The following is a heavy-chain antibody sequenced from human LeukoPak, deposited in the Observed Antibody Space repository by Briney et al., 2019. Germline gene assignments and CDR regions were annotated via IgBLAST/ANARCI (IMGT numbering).Heavy chain of an antibody. V-gene: IGHV3-23*01. CDR3: SKDYFNYNIAWGRAAVGY. Sequence: GSLRLSCTASGFTFTNFAMSWVRVTPGKGLEWVSLISASVGSTHYAHSLNGRFTSSRDNSKNTVYLQLNILRAGDRAIYYFSKDYFNYNIAWGRAAVGYWGQGTLVTVSS. CDR2: ISASVGST. J-gene: IGHJ4*02. D-gene: IGHD1-14*01. CDR1: GFTFTNFA.